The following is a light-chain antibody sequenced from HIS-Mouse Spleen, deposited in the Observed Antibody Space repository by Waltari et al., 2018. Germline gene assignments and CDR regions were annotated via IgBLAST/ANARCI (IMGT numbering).Light chain of an antibody. CDR3: CSYAGSSTWV. J-gene: IGLJ3*02. V-gene: IGLV2-23*01. CDR2: EGS. Sequence: QSALTPPASVSGSPGQSITISCTGTSSDVGSYNLVSWYQQHPGKAPKLMSYEGSKRASGVSNRFSGSKSGNTASLTISGLQAEDEADYYCCSYAGSSTWVFGGGTKLTVL. CDR1: SSDVGSYNL.